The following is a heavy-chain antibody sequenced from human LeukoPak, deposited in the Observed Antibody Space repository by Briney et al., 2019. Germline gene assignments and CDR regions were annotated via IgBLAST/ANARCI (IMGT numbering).Heavy chain of an antibody. J-gene: IGHJ3*02. Sequence: SETLSLTCAVSGGSVSSSDYYWGWIRQPPGKGLEWIGSIYYSGSTYYNPSLKSRVTISVDTSKNHFSLKLRSVTAADTAVSYCASAPSGPFETWGQGTMVTVSS. V-gene: IGHV4-39*02. CDR1: GGSVSSSDYY. CDR2: IYYSGST. CDR3: ASAPSGPFET.